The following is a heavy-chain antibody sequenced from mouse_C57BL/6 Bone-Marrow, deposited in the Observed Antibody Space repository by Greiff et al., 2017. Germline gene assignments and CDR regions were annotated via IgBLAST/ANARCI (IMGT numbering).Heavy chain of an antibody. D-gene: IGHD1-1*02. Sequence: QVQLKQSGAELMKPGASVKLSCKATGYTFTGYWIAWVKQRPGHGLEWIGEILPGSGSTNYTEKFKGKATFTADTSSNTAYMQLSSLTPEDTAIYYCARRVVSGGVDYWGQGTSVTVSS. CDR1: GYTFTGYW. CDR2: ILPGSGST. J-gene: IGHJ4*01. V-gene: IGHV1-9*01. CDR3: ARRVVSGGVDY.